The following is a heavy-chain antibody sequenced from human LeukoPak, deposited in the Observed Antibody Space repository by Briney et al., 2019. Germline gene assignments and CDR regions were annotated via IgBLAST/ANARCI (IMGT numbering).Heavy chain of an antibody. CDR2: ISGSGGTT. D-gene: IGHD2-15*01. J-gene: IGHJ6*02. V-gene: IGHV3-23*01. CDR3: AKQLYCSGGSCYGMDV. CDR1: GFTFSSHA. Sequence: GGSLRLSCAASGFTFSSHAMSWVRQAPGKGLEWVSGISGSGGTTYFADFVKGRFTISRDNSKNTLYLQMNSLRAEDTAVYYCAKQLYCSGGSCYGMDVWGQGTTVTVSS.